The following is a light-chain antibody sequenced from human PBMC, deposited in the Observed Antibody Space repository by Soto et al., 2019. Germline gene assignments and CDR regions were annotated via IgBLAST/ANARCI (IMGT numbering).Light chain of an antibody. CDR2: KAS. CDR1: QTISRS. J-gene: IGKJ2*01. Sequence: DIQMTQFPPTLSASIGDRVTITCRASQTISRSLAWYQQKPGKAPKLLIYKASTLETGVPSRFSGSGSGTEFTLTISSPQPDDFVTYYCQQYDSYSPYTFGQGTRLEIK. CDR3: QQYDSYSPYT. V-gene: IGKV1-5*03.